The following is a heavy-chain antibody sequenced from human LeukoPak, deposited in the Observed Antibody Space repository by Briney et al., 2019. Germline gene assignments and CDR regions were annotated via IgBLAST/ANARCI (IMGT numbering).Heavy chain of an antibody. V-gene: IGHV3-66*01. CDR1: GFTVSSNY. D-gene: IGHD4-23*01. J-gene: IGHJ4*02. CDR2: IYSGGST. Sequence: GGSLRLSCAASGFTVSSNYMSWVRQAPGKGLEWVSVIYSGGSTYYADSVKGRFTISRDNSKNTLYLQLNSLRAEDTAVYYCAREDYGGNSRYFDFWGQGTLVTVSS. CDR3: AREDYGGNSRYFDF.